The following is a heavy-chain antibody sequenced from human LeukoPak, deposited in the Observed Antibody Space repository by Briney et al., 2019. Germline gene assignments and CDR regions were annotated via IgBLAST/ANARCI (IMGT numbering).Heavy chain of an antibody. V-gene: IGHV3-74*01. CDR2: INPDGSTT. J-gene: IGHJ4*02. CDR3: ARSGSYSIY. D-gene: IGHD1-26*01. Sequence: GESLRLSCAASGFTFSRYWIHWVRQAPGKGLEWVSRINPDGSTTTYADSVKGRFTISRDNAKNSLFLQMNSLRAEDTAVYYCARSGSYSIYWGQGTLVTVSS. CDR1: GFTFSRYW.